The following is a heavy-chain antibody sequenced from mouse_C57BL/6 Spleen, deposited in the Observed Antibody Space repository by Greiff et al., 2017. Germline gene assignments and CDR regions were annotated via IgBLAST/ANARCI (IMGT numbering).Heavy chain of an antibody. V-gene: IGHV1-15*01. D-gene: IGHD2-2*01. CDR3: TRGMVTTMWYFDV. CDR2: IDPETGGT. CDR1: GYTFTDYE. Sequence: VQVVESGAELVRPGASVTLSCKASGYTFTDYEMHWVKQTPVHGLEWIGAIDPETGGTAYNQKFKGKAILTADKSSSTAYMELRSLTSEDSAVYYCTRGMVTTMWYFDVWGTGTTVTVSS. J-gene: IGHJ1*03.